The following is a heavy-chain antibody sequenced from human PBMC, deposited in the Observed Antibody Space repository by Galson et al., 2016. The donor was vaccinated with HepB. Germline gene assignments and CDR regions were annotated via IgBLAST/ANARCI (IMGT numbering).Heavy chain of an antibody. Sequence: SLRPSCAASGFTFRTHAVNWVRQAPGKGLEWVGGTNYYPDSVKGRFTISRENSKNTLYLQMNSLKPEDTAVYYCARCVDTSMAPFYYLGQGTLLTVPS. CDR2: TN. CDR1: GFTFRTHA. V-gene: IGHV3-30*04. CDR3: ARCVDTSMAPFYY. D-gene: IGHD5-18*01. J-gene: IGHJ4*02.